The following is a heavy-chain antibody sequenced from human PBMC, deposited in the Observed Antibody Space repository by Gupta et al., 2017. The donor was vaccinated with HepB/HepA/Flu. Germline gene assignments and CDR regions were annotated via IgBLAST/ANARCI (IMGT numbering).Heavy chain of an antibody. CDR1: GFTFSSYE. Sequence: EVQLAESGGGLVQPGGSLRLSCAASGFTFSSYEMNWVRQTPGKGLEWVSYISSSGSTIYYADSVKGRFTISRDNAKNSLYLQMNSLRAEDTAVYYCARDGGMGSGWYRGSYYYYGMDVWGQGTTVTVSS. V-gene: IGHV3-48*03. J-gene: IGHJ6*02. CDR2: ISSSGSTI. D-gene: IGHD6-19*01. CDR3: ARDGGMGSGWYRGSYYYYGMDV.